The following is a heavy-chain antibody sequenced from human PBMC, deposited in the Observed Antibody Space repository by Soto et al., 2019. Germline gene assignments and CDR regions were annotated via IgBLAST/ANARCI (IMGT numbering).Heavy chain of an antibody. V-gene: IGHV3-30*18. CDR2: ISHDGSNK. J-gene: IGHJ6*02. D-gene: IGHD3-10*01. CDR3: AKANMVRGVPTYYYGMDV. Sequence: GGSLRLSCAASGFTFSTYGMHWVRQAPGKGLEWVAVISHDGSNKYYADSVKGRFTISRDNSKNTLYLQMNSLRVEDTAVYYCAKANMVRGVPTYYYGMDVWGQGTTVTVSS. CDR1: GFTFSTYG.